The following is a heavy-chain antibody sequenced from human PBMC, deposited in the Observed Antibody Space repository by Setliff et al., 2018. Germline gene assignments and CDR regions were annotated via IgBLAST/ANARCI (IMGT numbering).Heavy chain of an antibody. V-gene: IGHV4-61*09. D-gene: IGHD3-10*01. Sequence: PSETLSLTCTVSGGSISSGSNYWSWIRQPAGRGLEWIGHIDPSGNTNYHPSLKSRVTMSADTSNNQFSLNLRSVTAADTAVYFCARGSEYYYGSGTIDSWGQGTLVTVSS. J-gene: IGHJ4*02. CDR1: GGSISSGSNY. CDR2: IDPSGNT. CDR3: ARGSEYYYGSGTIDS.